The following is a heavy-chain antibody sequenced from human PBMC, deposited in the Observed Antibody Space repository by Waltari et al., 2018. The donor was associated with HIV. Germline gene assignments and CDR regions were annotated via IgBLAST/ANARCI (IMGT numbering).Heavy chain of an antibody. V-gene: IGHV3-33*01. CDR3: ARGVPQTHWGHYYYGMDV. CDR1: GFSISSCG. Sequence: QVQLVESGGAVVQPGRSLRLSCAAFGFSISSCGMPWVRQAPVKGLGSVANIWCGGRSTCDGGFVKGLVTISRDNSKNTLYVQMNRLRAEETAGDYCARGVPQTHWGHYYYGMDVWGQGTTVTVSS. D-gene: IGHD7-27*01. J-gene: IGHJ6*02. CDR2: IWCGGRST.